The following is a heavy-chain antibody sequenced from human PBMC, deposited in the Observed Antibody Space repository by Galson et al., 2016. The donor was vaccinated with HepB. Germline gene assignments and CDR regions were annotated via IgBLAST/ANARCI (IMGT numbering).Heavy chain of an antibody. CDR3: ARSAYCTRNRCYDVVGGYFYSHMDA. V-gene: IGHV3-23*01. CDR2: ISGSADSK. CDR1: GFSFYGYG. D-gene: IGHD2-2*01. J-gene: IGHJ6*03. Sequence: SLRLSCAASGFSFYGYGMSWVRQAPGKGLEWVSGISGSADSKYSADSVKGRFTISRDNSRNTVYLDMNSLRAEDTAVYYCARSAYCTRNRCYDVVGGYFYSHMDAWGTGTTVTVS.